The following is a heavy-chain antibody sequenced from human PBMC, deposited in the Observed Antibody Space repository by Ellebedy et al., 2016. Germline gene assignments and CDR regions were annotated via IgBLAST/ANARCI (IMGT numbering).Heavy chain of an antibody. CDR2: IYHSGST. J-gene: IGHJ4*02. Sequence: SETLSLTXTVSGGSISGYYWGWIRQPPGKGLEWIGSIYHSGSTYYNPSLKSRVTISVDTSKNQFSLKLSSVTAADTAVYYCARRQWDGLDYWGQGTLVTVSS. V-gene: IGHV4-38-2*02. D-gene: IGHD1-26*01. CDR1: GGSISGYY. CDR3: ARRQWDGLDY.